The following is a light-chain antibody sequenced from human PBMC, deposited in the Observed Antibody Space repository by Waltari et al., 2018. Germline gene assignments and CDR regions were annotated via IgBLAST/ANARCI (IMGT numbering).Light chain of an antibody. CDR1: QSISSY. Sequence: DIQMPQSPSSLSASVGDRVTITCRASQSISSYLNWYQQKPGKAPKLLIYGASSLQSGVPSRFSGSGSGTDFTLTISSLQPDDFATYYCQQSYSTPFTFGPGTKVDIK. CDR2: GAS. CDR3: QQSYSTPFT. V-gene: IGKV1-39*01. J-gene: IGKJ3*01.